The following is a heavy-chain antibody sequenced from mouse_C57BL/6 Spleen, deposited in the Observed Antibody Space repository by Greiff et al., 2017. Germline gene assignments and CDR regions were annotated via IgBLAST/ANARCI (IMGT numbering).Heavy chain of an antibody. V-gene: IGHV6-6*01. CDR2: IRNKANNHAT. Sequence: VQVVESGGGLVQPGGSMKLSCAASGFTFSDAWMDWVRQPPEKGLEWVAEIRNKANNHATYYAESVKGRFTISRDDSKSSVYLQMNSLRAEDTGIYYCTVYYGSSYGWFAYWGQGTLVTVSA. CDR3: TVYYGSSYGWFAY. CDR1: GFTFSDAW. J-gene: IGHJ3*01. D-gene: IGHD1-1*01.